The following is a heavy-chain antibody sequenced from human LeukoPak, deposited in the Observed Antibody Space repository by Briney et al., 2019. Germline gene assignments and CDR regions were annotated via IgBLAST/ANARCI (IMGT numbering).Heavy chain of an antibody. D-gene: IGHD4-23*01. J-gene: IGHJ4*02. CDR3: VKGFGYSGNSGIGY. V-gene: IGHV3-23*01. CDR2: TSGSGGNT. Sequence: SGGSLRLSCAASGFTFSRYAMSWVREAPGKGLEWVSGTSGSGGNTYYGDSAKGRFTISRDNPENTVYLNMHSLRAEDTAVYYCVKGFGYSGNSGIGYWGQGPLVTVSS. CDR1: GFTFSRYA.